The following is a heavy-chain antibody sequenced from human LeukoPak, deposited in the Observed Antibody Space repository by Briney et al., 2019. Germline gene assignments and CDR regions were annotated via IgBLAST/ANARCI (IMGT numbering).Heavy chain of an antibody. CDR3: AKDGYCSSNSCYYNWFDP. CDR2: ISYDGSNK. CDR1: GFTFSSYG. Sequence: PERSLRLSCAASGFTFSSYGMHWVRQAPGKGLELVAVISYDGSNKYYADSVKGRFTISRDNSKNTLYLQMNSLRAEDTAVYYCAKDGYCSSNSCYYNWFDPWGQGTLVTVSS. V-gene: IGHV3-30*18. J-gene: IGHJ5*02. D-gene: IGHD2-2*03.